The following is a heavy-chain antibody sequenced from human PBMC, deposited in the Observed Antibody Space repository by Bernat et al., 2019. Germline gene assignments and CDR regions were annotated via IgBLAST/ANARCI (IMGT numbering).Heavy chain of an antibody. D-gene: IGHD6-19*01. Sequence: EVQLVESGGGLVQPGGSLRLSCAASGFTFSSYWIHWVRQAPGKGLVWVSRINSDGSSTRYADSVKGRFTISRDNAKNTLYLQMNSLRAEDTAVYYCAREGSYSSGWYDAFDIWGQETMVTVSS. V-gene: IGHV3-74*01. CDR1: GFTFSSYW. CDR3: AREGSYSSGWYDAFDI. J-gene: IGHJ3*02. CDR2: INSDGSST.